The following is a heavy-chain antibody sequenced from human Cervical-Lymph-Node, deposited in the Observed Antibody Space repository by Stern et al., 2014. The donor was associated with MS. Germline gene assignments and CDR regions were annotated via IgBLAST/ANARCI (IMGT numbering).Heavy chain of an antibody. V-gene: IGHV1-69*01. CDR1: GGTFSSSD. D-gene: IGHD3-10*01. J-gene: IGHJ4*02. CDR2: ISPIIGTA. Sequence: VQLVEPGAEVQKPGSSVKVSCRASGGTFSSSDISWVRQAPGQGLEWMGGISPIIGTANYAHKYQGRVTITADESTSTAYMELSSLRSEDTAIYYCALGGFGHYFEYWGQGTLVTVSS. CDR3: ALGGFGHYFEY.